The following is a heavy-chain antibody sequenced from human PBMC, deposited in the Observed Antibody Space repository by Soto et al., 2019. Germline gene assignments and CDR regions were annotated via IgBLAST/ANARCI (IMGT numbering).Heavy chain of an antibody. CDR1: GFTFSSYA. CDR2: ISSNGGST. J-gene: IGHJ4*02. Sequence: GGSLRLSCAASGFTFSSYAMHWVRQAPGKGLEYVSAISSNGGSTYYANSVKGRFTISRDNSKNTLYLQMDSLRAEDMAVYYCASGFTVFDFDYWGQGTLVTVSS. CDR3: ASGFTVFDFDY. V-gene: IGHV3-64*01. D-gene: IGHD3-3*01.